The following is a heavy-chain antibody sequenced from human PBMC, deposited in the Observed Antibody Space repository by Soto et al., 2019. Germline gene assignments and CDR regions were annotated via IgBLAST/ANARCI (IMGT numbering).Heavy chain of an antibody. CDR2: IIDSGGNT. J-gene: IGHJ4*02. Sequence: LRLSCAASGFTFSNYAMSWVCQAPGKGLEWVSAIIDSGGNTYYEDSVKGRFTISRDNSKNTLYLQMNSLRAEDTAVYYCAKGAGYDSSGYYYALFDSWGQGALVTVSS. V-gene: IGHV3-23*01. CDR3: AKGAGYDSSGYYYALFDS. CDR1: GFTFSNYA. D-gene: IGHD3-22*01.